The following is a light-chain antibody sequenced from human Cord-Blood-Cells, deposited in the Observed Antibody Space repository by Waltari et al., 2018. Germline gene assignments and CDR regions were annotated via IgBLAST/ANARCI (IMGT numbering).Light chain of an antibody. CDR2: DVR. J-gene: IGLJ3*02. CDR3: CSYAGSYTWV. Sequence: QSALTQPRSVSGSPGQSVTISCTGTSSDVGGYNYVSWYQQHPGKAPKLMIYDVRKRPSGAPARFSGSKSGNTASLTISGLQAEDEADYYCCSYAGSYTWVFGGGTKLTVL. V-gene: IGLV2-11*01. CDR1: SSDVGGYNY.